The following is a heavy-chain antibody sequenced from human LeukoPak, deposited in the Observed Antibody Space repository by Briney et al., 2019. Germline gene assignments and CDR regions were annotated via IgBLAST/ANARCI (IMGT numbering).Heavy chain of an antibody. CDR3: ARGVVASTFYYYMDV. D-gene: IGHD2-15*01. V-gene: IGHV1-69*06. CDR1: GGTFSSYA. J-gene: IGHJ6*03. Sequence: GASVKVSCKASGGTFSSYAISWVRQAPGQGLEWMGGIIPIFGTTNYAQKFQDRVTITADKSTSTAYMELSSLTSDDTAVYYCARGVVASTFYYYMDVWGKGTTVTVSS. CDR2: IIPIFGTT.